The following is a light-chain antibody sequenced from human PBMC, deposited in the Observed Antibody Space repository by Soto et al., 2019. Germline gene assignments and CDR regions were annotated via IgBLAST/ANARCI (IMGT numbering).Light chain of an antibody. Sequence: DIQMTQSPSSLSASVGDRVTITCRASQSISSYLNWYQQKPGKAPKLLIYAASSLQSGVPSRFSGSGSGTDFTLTIRSLQPEDFATYYCQQSYSTPPETFGQGTKVEIK. CDR1: QSISSY. V-gene: IGKV1-39*01. CDR2: AAS. J-gene: IGKJ1*01. CDR3: QQSYSTPPET.